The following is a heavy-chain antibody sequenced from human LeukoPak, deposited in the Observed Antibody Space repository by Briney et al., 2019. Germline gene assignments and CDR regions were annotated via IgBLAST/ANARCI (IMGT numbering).Heavy chain of an antibody. Sequence: GGSLRLSCAASGFTFSDYYMSWIRQAPGEGLEWVSYISSSGSTIYYADSVKGRFTISRDNAKNSLYLQMNSLRAEDTAVYYCARGQRITMVRGAQIYYYYGMDVWGQGTTVTVSS. D-gene: IGHD3-10*01. CDR2: ISSSGSTI. CDR1: GFTFSDYY. J-gene: IGHJ6*02. V-gene: IGHV3-11*01. CDR3: ARGQRITMVRGAQIYYYYGMDV.